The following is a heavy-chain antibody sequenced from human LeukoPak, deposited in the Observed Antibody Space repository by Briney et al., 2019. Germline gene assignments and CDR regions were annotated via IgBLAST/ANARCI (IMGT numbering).Heavy chain of an antibody. D-gene: IGHD2-2*01. CDR1: GFTFSSYS. Sequence: GGSLRLSCAASGFTFSSYSMNWVRQAPGKGLEWVSYISSSSSTIYYADSVKGRFTISRDNAKNSLYLQMNSLRAEDTAVYYCARPYCSSTSCNWFDPWGQGTLVTVSS. CDR2: ISSSSSTI. J-gene: IGHJ5*02. V-gene: IGHV3-48*04. CDR3: ARPYCSSTSCNWFDP.